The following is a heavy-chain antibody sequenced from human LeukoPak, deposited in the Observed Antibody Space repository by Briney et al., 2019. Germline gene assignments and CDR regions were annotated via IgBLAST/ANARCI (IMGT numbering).Heavy chain of an antibody. J-gene: IGHJ4*02. D-gene: IGHD2-2*01. CDR1: GGSLSSGGCY. CDR3: ARGVVVPAARLYYFDY. CDR2: INHSGST. V-gene: IGHV4-31*03. Sequence: SQTLSLTCTVSGGSLSSGGCYWSWIRQHAGTGLEWIGEINHSGSTNYNPSLKSRVTISVDTSKNQFSLKLSSVTAADTAVYYCARGVVVPAARLYYFDYWGQGTLVTVSS.